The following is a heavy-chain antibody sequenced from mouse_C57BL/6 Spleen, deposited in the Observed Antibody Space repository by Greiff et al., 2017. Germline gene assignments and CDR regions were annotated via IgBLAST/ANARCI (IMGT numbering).Heavy chain of an antibody. CDR3: ASPTYYSWFAY. D-gene: IGHD1-1*01. V-gene: IGHV1-39*01. Sequence: VQLKESGPELVKPGASVKISCKASGYSFTDYNMNWVKQSNGKSLEWIGVINPNSGTTSYNQKFKGKATLTVDQSSSTAYMQLNSLTSEDSAVYYCASPTYYSWFAYWGQGTLVTVSA. CDR1: GYSFTDYN. CDR2: INPNSGTT. J-gene: IGHJ3*01.